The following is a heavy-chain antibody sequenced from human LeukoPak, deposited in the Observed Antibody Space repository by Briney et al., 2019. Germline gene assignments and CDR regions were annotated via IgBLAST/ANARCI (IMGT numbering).Heavy chain of an antibody. Sequence: VGSLRPSCAASGFTFSSYGMHWVRQAPAKGLGWVAFIRYDGSNKYYADSVKGRFTISRDNPKNTLYLQMNSLRAEDTAVYYCAKGLLDYDSSGPLDYWGQGTLVTVSS. CDR1: GFTFSSYG. CDR2: IRYDGSNK. J-gene: IGHJ4*02. V-gene: IGHV3-30*02. D-gene: IGHD3-22*01. CDR3: AKGLLDYDSSGPLDY.